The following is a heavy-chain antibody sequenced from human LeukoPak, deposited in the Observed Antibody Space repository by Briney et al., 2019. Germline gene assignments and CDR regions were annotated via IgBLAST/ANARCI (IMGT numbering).Heavy chain of an antibody. D-gene: IGHD3-10*01. CDR1: AFTFSTYS. J-gene: IGHJ4*02. CDR3: ARDGYGSGSYLEA. V-gene: IGHV3-48*02. Sequence: QPGGSLRLSCAASAFTFSTYSMNWVRQAPGKGLEWVSYISSSSSNIKYADSVKGRFTISRDNAKNSLYLQMNSLRDEDTAVYYCARDGYGSGSYLEARGQGTLVTVSS. CDR2: ISSSSSNI.